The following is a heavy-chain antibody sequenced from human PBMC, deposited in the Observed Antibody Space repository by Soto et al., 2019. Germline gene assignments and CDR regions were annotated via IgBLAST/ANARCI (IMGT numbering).Heavy chain of an antibody. Sequence: GGSLRLSCAASGLSFSTYAMNWVRQAPGKGLEWVSSITGSGDRTYYADSVKGRFTISRDNSKNTLYLQMNSLRAEDTAVYYCAKDKTGYDFWSGYHTNYYFDYWGQGTLVTVSS. CDR3: AKDKTGYDFWSGYHTNYYFDY. CDR2: ITGSGDRT. V-gene: IGHV3-23*01. D-gene: IGHD3-3*01. J-gene: IGHJ4*02. CDR1: GLSFSTYA.